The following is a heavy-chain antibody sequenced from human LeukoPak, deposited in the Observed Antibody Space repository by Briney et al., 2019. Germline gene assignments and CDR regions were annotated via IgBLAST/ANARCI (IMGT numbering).Heavy chain of an antibody. J-gene: IGHJ4*02. CDR3: ARGAAGNPLYFDD. D-gene: IGHD6-13*01. Sequence: ASVKVSCKDSGCTFTSYDINWVRQATGQELEWMEWMNPNGGNTGYAQKFQGRVTITRNTSISTAYMEVSSLRSEDTAVYYCARGAAGNPLYFDDWGQGILVTVSS. CDR1: GCTFTSYD. CDR2: MNPNGGNT. V-gene: IGHV1-8*03.